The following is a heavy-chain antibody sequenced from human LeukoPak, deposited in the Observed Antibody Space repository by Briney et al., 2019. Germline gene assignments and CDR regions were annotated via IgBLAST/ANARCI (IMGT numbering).Heavy chain of an antibody. Sequence: ASVKVSCKASGYTFTSYAMNWVRQAPEQGLEWMGWINTNTGNPTYAQGFTGRFVFSLDTSVSTAYLQISSLKAEDTAVYYCARVVLAPYYYYGMDVWGQGTTVTVSS. J-gene: IGHJ6*02. D-gene: IGHD2-8*01. CDR1: GYTFTSYA. V-gene: IGHV7-4-1*02. CDR2: INTNTGNP. CDR3: ARVVLAPYYYYGMDV.